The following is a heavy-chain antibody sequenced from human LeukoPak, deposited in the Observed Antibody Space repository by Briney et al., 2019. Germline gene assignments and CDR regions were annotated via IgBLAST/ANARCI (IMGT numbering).Heavy chain of an antibody. CDR3: ARAGGNYFDY. J-gene: IGHJ4*02. D-gene: IGHD3-16*01. V-gene: IGHV4-59*11. Sequence: SETLSLTYTVSGGSISSHYWSWIRQPPGKGLEWIGYIYYSGSTNYNPSLKSRVTISVDTSKNQFSLKLSSVTAADTAVYYCARAGGNYFDYWGQGTLVTVSS. CDR1: GGSISSHY. CDR2: IYYSGST.